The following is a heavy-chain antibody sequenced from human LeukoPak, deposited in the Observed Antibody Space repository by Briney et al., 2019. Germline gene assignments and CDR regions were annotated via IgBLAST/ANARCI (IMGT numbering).Heavy chain of an antibody. J-gene: IGHJ4*02. Sequence: PGGSLRLSCAASGFTFSSYEMNWVRQAPGKGLEWVSYISSSGSTIYYADSVKGRFTISRDNAKNSLYLQMNSLRAEDTAVYYCARDLSSSWYFPPAAKYWGQGTLVTVSS. V-gene: IGHV3-48*03. CDR2: ISSSGSTI. CDR1: GFTFSSYE. D-gene: IGHD6-13*01. CDR3: ARDLSSSWYFPPAAKY.